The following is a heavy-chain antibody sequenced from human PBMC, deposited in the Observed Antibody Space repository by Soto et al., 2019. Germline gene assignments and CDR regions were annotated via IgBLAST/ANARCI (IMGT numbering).Heavy chain of an antibody. CDR1: GYTFTSYG. CDR2: ISAYNGNT. J-gene: IGHJ5*02. CDR3: SGVPGIAAVNWFDP. D-gene: IGHD6-13*01. V-gene: IGHV1-18*01. Sequence: QVPLVQSGAEVKKPGASVKVSCKASGYTFTSYGISWVRQAPGQGLEWMGWISAYNGNTNYAQKLQGRVTMTTDTTTGPGFMEAGGLGSCDPAGYFWSGVPGIAAVNWFDPWGQGTLVTVSS.